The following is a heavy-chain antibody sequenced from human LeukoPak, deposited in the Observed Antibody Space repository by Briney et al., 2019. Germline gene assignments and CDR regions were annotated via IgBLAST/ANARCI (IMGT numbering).Heavy chain of an antibody. V-gene: IGHV1-2*02. D-gene: IGHD6-19*01. CDR1: GYTFTGYY. J-gene: IGHJ6*03. CDR3: ARDLVSGWYGFYYYYYYMDV. Sequence: ASVKVSCKASGYTFTGYYMHWVRQAPGQGLEWMGWINPNSGGTNYAQKFQGRVTMTRDTSISTAYMELSRLRSDDTAVYYCARDLVSGWYGFYYYYYYMDVWGKGTTVTVSS. CDR2: INPNSGGT.